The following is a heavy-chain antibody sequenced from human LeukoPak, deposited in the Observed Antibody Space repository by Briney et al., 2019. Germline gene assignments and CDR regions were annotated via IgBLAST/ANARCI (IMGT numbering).Heavy chain of an antibody. CDR3: ARTKGYGSSRYFDY. Sequence: PSETLSLTCAVSGGSISSSNWWSWVRQPPGKGLEWIGEIYHSGSTNYNPSLKSRVTISVDKSKNQFSLKLSSVTAAGTAVYYCARTKGYGSSRYFDYWGQGTLVTVSS. D-gene: IGHD3-10*01. J-gene: IGHJ4*02. CDR2: IYHSGST. V-gene: IGHV4-4*02. CDR1: GGSISSSNW.